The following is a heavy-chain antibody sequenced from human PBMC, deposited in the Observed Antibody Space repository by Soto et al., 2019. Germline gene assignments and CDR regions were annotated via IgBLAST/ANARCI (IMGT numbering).Heavy chain of an antibody. V-gene: IGHV3-30*18. Sequence: GGSLRLSCAASGFTFSSYGMHWVRQAPGKGLEWVAVISYDGSNKYYADSVKGRFTISRDNSKNTLYLQMNSLRAEDTAVYYCAKDHLWFGELLFDYWGQGTLVTVSS. CDR2: ISYDGSNK. D-gene: IGHD3-10*01. CDR1: GFTFSSYG. J-gene: IGHJ4*02. CDR3: AKDHLWFGELLFDY.